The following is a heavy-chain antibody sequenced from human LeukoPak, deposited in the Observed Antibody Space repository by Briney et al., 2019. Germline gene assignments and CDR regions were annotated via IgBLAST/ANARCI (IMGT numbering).Heavy chain of an antibody. J-gene: IGHJ4*02. CDR1: GFTFSSYA. Sequence: PGGSLRLSCAASGFTFSSYAMSWVRQAPGKGLEWVSAISGSGGSTYYADSVKARFTISRDNSKNTLYLQMNSLRAEDTAVYYCAKGDEYYYGSGSYYRSDYWGQGTLVTVSS. CDR3: AKGDEYYYGSGSYYRSDY. D-gene: IGHD3-10*01. V-gene: IGHV3-23*01. CDR2: ISGSGGST.